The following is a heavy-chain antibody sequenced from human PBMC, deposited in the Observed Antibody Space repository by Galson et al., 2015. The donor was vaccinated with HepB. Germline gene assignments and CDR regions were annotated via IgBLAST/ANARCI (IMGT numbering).Heavy chain of an antibody. CDR2: ISPYNRDT. J-gene: IGHJ5*02. CDR3: ARGALVGVVGGSQNSWFAP. Sequence: SVKVSCKASGYTFSTYSITWVRQAPGQGLEWMGWISPYNRDTKYARKFQGRVTMTTDTFTSTAYMELRSLRSDDTAFYYCARGALVGVVGGSQNSWFAPWGQGTLVTVPS. D-gene: IGHD2-15*01. CDR1: GYTFSTYS. V-gene: IGHV1-18*01.